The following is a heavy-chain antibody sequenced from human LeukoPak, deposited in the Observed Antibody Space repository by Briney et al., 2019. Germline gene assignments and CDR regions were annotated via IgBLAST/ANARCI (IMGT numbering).Heavy chain of an antibody. Sequence: GGSLRLSCVVSGFSMSIHWMSWVRQAPGKGLEWVADINPDGSGQYLVDSVKGRFTISRDNAKNLQFLQMNYLRVEDTAVYYCAKAREPYSSSPNLDYWGQGTLVTVSS. CDR2: INPDGSGQ. CDR1: GFSMSIHW. D-gene: IGHD6-13*01. V-gene: IGHV3-7*01. J-gene: IGHJ4*02. CDR3: AKAREPYSSSPNLDY.